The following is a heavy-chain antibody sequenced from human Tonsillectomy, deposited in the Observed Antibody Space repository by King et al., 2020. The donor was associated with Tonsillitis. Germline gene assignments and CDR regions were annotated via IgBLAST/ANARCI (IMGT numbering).Heavy chain of an antibody. CDR2: IYPGDSDT. V-gene: IGHV5-51*01. CDR3: ASRAPAYISSFDP. CDR1: GYSFTNYW. D-gene: IGHD4-11*01. Sequence: VQLVQSGAEVKKPGESLKISCKGSGYSFTNYWIAWVRQMPGKGLEWMGIIYPGDSDTRYSPSLQGQVTISVDKSISTAYLQWSSLKASDSAMYYCASRAPAYISSFDPWGQGTLVTVSS. J-gene: IGHJ5*02.